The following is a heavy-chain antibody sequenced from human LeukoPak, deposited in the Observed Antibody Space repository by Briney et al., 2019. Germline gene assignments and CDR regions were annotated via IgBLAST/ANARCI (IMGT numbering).Heavy chain of an antibody. CDR3: AKAVGSYLDYYFDY. J-gene: IGHJ4*01. D-gene: IGHD3-16*02. Sequence: PGRSLRLSCAASGFTFDDYAMHWVRQATGKGLEWVSGISWYSGSIGYADSVKGRFTISRDNAKNSLYLQMNSLRAEDTALYYLAKAVGSYLDYYFDYWGQGTLVTVSS. CDR2: ISWYSGSI. V-gene: IGHV3-9*01. CDR1: GFTFDDYA.